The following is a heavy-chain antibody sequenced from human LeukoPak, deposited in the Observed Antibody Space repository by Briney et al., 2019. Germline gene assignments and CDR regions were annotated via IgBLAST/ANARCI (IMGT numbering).Heavy chain of an antibody. D-gene: IGHD3-3*01. J-gene: IGHJ4*02. CDR1: GHTLSDLT. V-gene: IGHV1-24*01. CDR2: FDPGNGEI. Sequence: ASVTVSCKVSGHTLSDLTMYWVRQAPGKGLEWMGGFDPGNGEIIYAQKFQGRVNMTEDASTDTALMELSCLRSEDTAVYYCAAGGLYDLLPYWGQGTLVTVSS. CDR3: AAGGLYDLLPY.